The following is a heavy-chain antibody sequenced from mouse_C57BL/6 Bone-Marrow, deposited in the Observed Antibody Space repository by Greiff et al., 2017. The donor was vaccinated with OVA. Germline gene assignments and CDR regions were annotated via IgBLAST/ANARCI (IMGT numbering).Heavy chain of an antibody. D-gene: IGHD4-1*01. J-gene: IGHJ3*01. Sequence: VESGGGLVQPGGSLKLSCAASGFTFSDYYMYWVRQTPEKRLEWVAYISNGGGSTYYPDTVKGRFTISRDNAKNTLYLQMSRLKSEDTAMYYCARRLTGTWAWFAYWGQGTLVTVSA. V-gene: IGHV5-12*01. CDR2: ISNGGGST. CDR3: ARRLTGTWAWFAY. CDR1: GFTFSDYY.